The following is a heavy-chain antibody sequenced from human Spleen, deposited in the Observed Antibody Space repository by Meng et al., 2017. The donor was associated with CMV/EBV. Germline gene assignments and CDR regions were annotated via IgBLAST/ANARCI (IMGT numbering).Heavy chain of an antibody. Sequence: GESLKISCAASGFTFSSYSMNWVRQAPGKGLEWVSSISSSSSYIYYADSVKGRFTISRDNSKKTLYLQMDSLRPEDTAVYYCAKDAWGSRYADWKPFDNWGQGTLVTVSS. CDR1: GFTFSSYS. D-gene: IGHD3-9*01. V-gene: IGHV3-21*01. CDR3: AKDAWGSRYADWKPFDN. J-gene: IGHJ4*02. CDR2: ISSSSSYI.